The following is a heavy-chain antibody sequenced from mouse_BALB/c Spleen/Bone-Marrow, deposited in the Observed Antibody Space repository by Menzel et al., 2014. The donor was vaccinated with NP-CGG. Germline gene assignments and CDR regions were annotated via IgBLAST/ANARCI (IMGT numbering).Heavy chain of an antibody. J-gene: IGHJ3*01. CDR2: INPSTGYT. D-gene: IGHD1-1*02. CDR3: ARGGFAGAWFAY. V-gene: IGHV1-4*01. Sequence: QVQLKQSGAELAKPGASVKMSCKASGYTFTSYRMHWVKQRPGQGLEWIGYINPSTGYTEYNQKFKDKATLTADKSSSTAYMQLSSLTSEDSAVYYCARGGFAGAWFAYWGQGTLVTVSA. CDR1: GYTFTSYR.